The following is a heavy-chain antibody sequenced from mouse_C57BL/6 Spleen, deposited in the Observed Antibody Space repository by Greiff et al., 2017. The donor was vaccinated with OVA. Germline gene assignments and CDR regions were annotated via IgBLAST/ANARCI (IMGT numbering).Heavy chain of an antibody. J-gene: IGHJ2*01. V-gene: IGHV1-42*01. CDR1: GYSFTGYY. Sequence: VQLQQSGPELVKPGASVKISCKASGYSFTGYYMNWVKQSPEKSLEWIGEINPSTGGTTYNQKFKAKATLTVDKSSSTAYMQLKSLTSEDSAVYYCARGAVVATEWGQGTTLTVSS. D-gene: IGHD1-1*01. CDR3: ARGAVVATE. CDR2: INPSTGGT.